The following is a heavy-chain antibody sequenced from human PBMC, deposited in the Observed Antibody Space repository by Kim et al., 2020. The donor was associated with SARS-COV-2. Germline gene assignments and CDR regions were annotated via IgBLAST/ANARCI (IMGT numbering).Heavy chain of an antibody. J-gene: IGHJ6*02. CDR3: ARSGTGYYGMDV. V-gene: IGHV1-46*01. D-gene: IGHD2-8*02. Sequence: SYAQKFQGRVTMTRDTSTSTVYMELSSLRSEDTAVYYCARSGTGYYGMDVWGQGTTVTVSS.